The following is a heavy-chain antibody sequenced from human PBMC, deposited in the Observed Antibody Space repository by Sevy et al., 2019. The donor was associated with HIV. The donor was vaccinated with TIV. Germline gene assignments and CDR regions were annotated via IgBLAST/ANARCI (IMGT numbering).Heavy chain of an antibody. J-gene: IGHJ4*02. CDR2: IWYDGNNK. CDR3: ARDRGVGDSREFFDQ. Sequence: GGSLRLSCAASGFSFSDYGMHWVRQAPGKGLEWVAVIWYDGNNKYYRDSVKGRFTISRDNSKNTVYLQMNGLRAEDTAVYYCARDRGVGDSREFFDQWGQGTLVTVSS. D-gene: IGHD3-10*01. CDR1: GFSFSDYG. V-gene: IGHV3-33*01.